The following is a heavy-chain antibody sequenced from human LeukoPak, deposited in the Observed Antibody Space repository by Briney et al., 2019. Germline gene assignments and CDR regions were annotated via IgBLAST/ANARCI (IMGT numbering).Heavy chain of an antibody. V-gene: IGHV5-51*01. CDR2: IYPGDSDT. CDR1: GYSFTSYW. J-gene: IGHJ4*02. Sequence: KPGESLKISCKGPGYSFTSYWIGWVRQMPGKGLEWMGIIYPGDSDTRYSPSFQGQVTISADKSISTAYLQWSSLKASDTAMYYCARFEEMATTSIDYWGQGTLVTVSS. D-gene: IGHD5-24*01. CDR3: ARFEEMATTSIDY.